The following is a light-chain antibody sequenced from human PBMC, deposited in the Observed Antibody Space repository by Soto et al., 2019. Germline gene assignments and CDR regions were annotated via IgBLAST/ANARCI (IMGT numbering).Light chain of an antibody. V-gene: IGKV3-20*01. CDR1: QSGLANY. J-gene: IGKJ1*01. Sequence: EIVLTQPPGTLSLSPGERATLSCRASQSGLANYIAWYQQKPGQAPRLLIYRTSHRATGIPDRFSGSGSGTDFTLSISRLEPEDFAVYYCQRYGSWWTFGQGTKVEIK. CDR3: QRYGSWWT. CDR2: RTS.